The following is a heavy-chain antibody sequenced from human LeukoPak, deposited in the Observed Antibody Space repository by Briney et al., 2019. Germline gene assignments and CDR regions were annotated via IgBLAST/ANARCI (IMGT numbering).Heavy chain of an antibody. CDR3: AKNDLPSYYYDSSGYSTIDY. V-gene: IGHV3-30*02. D-gene: IGHD3-22*01. J-gene: IGHJ4*02. CDR2: IRYDGSNK. CDR1: GFTFSSYG. Sequence: PGGSLRLSCAASGFTFSSYGMHWVRQAPGKGLEWVAFIRYDGSNKYYADSVKGRFTISRDNSKNTLYLQMNSLRVEDTAVYYCAKNDLPSYYYDSSGYSTIDYWGQGTLVTVSS.